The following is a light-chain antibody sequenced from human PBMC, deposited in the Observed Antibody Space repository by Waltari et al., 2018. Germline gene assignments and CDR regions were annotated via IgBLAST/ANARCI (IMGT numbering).Light chain of an antibody. J-gene: IGLJ2*01. Sequence: SVLTQPPSVSEAARQRVAISCSGRSSDIGNTTANWYQQHPGKEPKLLTYYDDLLPSGVSYRFYGSKSGTPASLAISGLQSDDEADYYSAAWDDSLSAVVFGGRTKLTVL. CDR3: AAWDDSLSAVV. CDR1: SSDIGNTT. CDR2: YDD. V-gene: IGLV1-36*01.